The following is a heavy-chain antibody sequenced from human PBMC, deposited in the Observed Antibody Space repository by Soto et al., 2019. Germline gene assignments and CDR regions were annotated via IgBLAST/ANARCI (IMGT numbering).Heavy chain of an antibody. CDR3: ARGSGWYINF. CDR1: GFTFSSYA. CDR2: IWHDGGNK. D-gene: IGHD6-19*01. Sequence: GSLRLSCAASGFTFSSYAMHWVRQAPGKGLEWVALIWHDGGNKYYGDSVKGRFTISRENSKNTLFLQMNSLRAEDTAVYYCARGSGWYINFWGQGTLVTVSS. J-gene: IGHJ4*02. V-gene: IGHV3-33*01.